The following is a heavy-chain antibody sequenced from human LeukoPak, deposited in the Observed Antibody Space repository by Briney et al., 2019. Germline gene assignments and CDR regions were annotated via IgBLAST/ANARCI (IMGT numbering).Heavy chain of an antibody. CDR1: GGSFSTYY. D-gene: IGHD2-15*01. CDR2: IDHRGST. CDR3: ARRGGGPYPYYFDS. Sequence: SETLSLTCAVYGGSFSTYYWSWIRQPPGKGLEWIGEIDHRGSTNYNPSLKSRVTISVDTSKSQLSLNLNSVTAADTAVYFCARRGGGPYPYYFDSWGQGALVTVSS. V-gene: IGHV4-34*01. J-gene: IGHJ4*02.